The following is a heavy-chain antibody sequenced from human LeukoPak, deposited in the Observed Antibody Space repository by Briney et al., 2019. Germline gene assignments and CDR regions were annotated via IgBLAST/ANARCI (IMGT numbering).Heavy chain of an antibody. J-gene: IGHJ4*02. V-gene: IGHV3-30*04. CDR2: ISYDGSNK. CDR3: ARVRGATIPYFDY. Sequence: GGSLRLSCAASGFTFSSYAMHWVRQAPGKGLEWVAVISYDGSNKYYADSVKGRFTISRDNSKNTLYLQMNSLRAEDTAVYYCARVRGATIPYFDYWGQGTLVTVSS. D-gene: IGHD1-26*01. CDR1: GFTFSSYA.